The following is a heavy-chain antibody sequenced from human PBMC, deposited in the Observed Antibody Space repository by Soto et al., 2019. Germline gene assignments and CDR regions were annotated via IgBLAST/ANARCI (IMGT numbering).Heavy chain of an antibody. D-gene: IGHD3-22*01. CDR2: ISYDGSNK. Sequence: QVQLVESGGGVVQPGRSLRLSCAASGFTFSSYGMHWVRQAPGKGLEGVAVISYDGSNKYYADSVKGRFTISRDNSKNTLYLQMNSRRAEDTVVYYCAKGGDAKDYYDNSGYFDAFDIWGQGTMVTVSS. CDR1: GFTFSSYG. V-gene: IGHV3-30*18. CDR3: AKGGDAKDYYDNSGYFDAFDI. J-gene: IGHJ3*02.